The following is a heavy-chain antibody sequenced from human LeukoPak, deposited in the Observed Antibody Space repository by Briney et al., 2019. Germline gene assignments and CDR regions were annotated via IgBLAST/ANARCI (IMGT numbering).Heavy chain of an antibody. V-gene: IGHV3-11*06. Sequence: PGGSLRLSRAASGFTFSDYYMSWIRQAPGKGLEWVSYISSSSSYTNYADSVKGRFTISRDNAKNSLYLQMNSLRAEDTAVYYCARDGSSGWFSWDNWFDPWGQGTLVTVSS. CDR2: ISSSSSYT. CDR3: ARDGSSGWFSWDNWFDP. CDR1: GFTFSDYY. J-gene: IGHJ5*02. D-gene: IGHD6-19*01.